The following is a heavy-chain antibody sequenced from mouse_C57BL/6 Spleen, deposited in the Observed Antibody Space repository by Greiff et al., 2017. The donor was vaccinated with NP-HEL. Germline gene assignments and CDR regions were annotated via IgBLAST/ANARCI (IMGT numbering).Heavy chain of an antibody. D-gene: IGHD2-3*01. CDR3: ASPDGYYQAWFAD. V-gene: IGHV14-3*01. Sequence: VQLQQSVAELVRPGASVKLSCTASGFNIKNTYMHWVKQRPDQGLEWIGSIDPATGNPKYPPKFPGKAPITADTSSNTAYLQLSSLTSEDTAIYYCASPDGYYQAWFADWGQGTLVTVSA. CDR1: GFNIKNTY. J-gene: IGHJ3*01. CDR2: IDPATGNP.